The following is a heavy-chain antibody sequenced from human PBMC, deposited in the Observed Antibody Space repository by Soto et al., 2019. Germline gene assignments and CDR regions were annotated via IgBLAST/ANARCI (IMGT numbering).Heavy chain of an antibody. D-gene: IGHD3-3*01. CDR1: GGSFSGYY. CDR2: INHSGST. Sequence: PSETLSLTCAVYGGSFSGYYWSWIRQPPGKGLEWIGEINHSGSTNYNPSLKSRVTISVDTSKNQFSLKLSSVTAADTAVYYCASLNYDFWSATTNFDYWGQGTLVTVSS. CDR3: ASLNYDFWSATTNFDY. V-gene: IGHV4-34*01. J-gene: IGHJ4*02.